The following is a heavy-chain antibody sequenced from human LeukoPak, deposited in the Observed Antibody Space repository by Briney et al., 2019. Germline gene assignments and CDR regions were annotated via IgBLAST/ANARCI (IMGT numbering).Heavy chain of an antibody. Sequence: SETLSLTCAVYGGSFSGYYWSWIRQSPGKGLEWIGEINHSGSTNYNPSLKSRVTISVDTSKNQFSLKLSSVTAADTAAYYCAGIWAAADVDYWGQGTLVTVSS. D-gene: IGHD6-13*01. CDR3: AGIWAAADVDY. J-gene: IGHJ4*02. CDR1: GGSFSGYY. CDR2: INHSGST. V-gene: IGHV4-34*01.